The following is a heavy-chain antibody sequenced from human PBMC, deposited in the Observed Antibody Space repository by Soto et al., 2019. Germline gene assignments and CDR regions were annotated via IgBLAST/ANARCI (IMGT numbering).Heavy chain of an antibody. V-gene: IGHV3-30-3*01. D-gene: IGHD2-8*01. CDR2: VSYDGGNK. Sequence: VQLVESGGDVVQPGRSLRLSCAASQITFTNYAIHWVRQTPGKGLEWVATVSYDGGNKYYADSVKGRFTISRDNSKNTLYLQMSSLRTEDTAVYYCARASRYCTNGVCLGDFDYWGQGTLVTVSS. CDR3: ARASRYCTNGVCLGDFDY. CDR1: QITFTNYA. J-gene: IGHJ4*02.